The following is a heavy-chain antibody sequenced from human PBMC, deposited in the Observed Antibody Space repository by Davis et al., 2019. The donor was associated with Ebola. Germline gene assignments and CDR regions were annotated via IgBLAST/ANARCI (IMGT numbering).Heavy chain of an antibody. D-gene: IGHD5-18*01. V-gene: IGHV3-30-3*01. CDR3: AREVRMETAAGAPGA. J-gene: IGHJ5*02. Sequence: PGGSLRLSCAASGFTFSSYAMHWVRQAPGKGLEWVAVISYDGSNKYYADSVKGRFTISRDNSKNTLYLQMNSLRAEDTAVYYCAREVRMETAAGAPGAWGQGTLVTVSS. CDR1: GFTFSSYA. CDR2: ISYDGSNK.